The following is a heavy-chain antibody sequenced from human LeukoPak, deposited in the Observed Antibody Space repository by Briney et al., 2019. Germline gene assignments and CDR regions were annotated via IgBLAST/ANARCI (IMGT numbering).Heavy chain of an antibody. Sequence: PSQTLSLTCAVSGGSISSGSYSRSWIRQPPGKGLEWIGYIYHSGSTYYNPSLKSRVTISVDRSKNQFSLKLSSVTAADTAVYYCARGLVGATYFDYWGQGTLVTVSS. CDR2: IYHSGST. CDR1: GGSISSGSYS. D-gene: IGHD1-26*01. CDR3: ARGLVGATYFDY. V-gene: IGHV4-30-2*01. J-gene: IGHJ4*02.